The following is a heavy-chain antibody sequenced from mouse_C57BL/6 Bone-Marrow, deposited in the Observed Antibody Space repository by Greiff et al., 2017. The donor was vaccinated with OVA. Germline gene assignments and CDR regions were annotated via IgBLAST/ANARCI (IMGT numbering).Heavy chain of an antibody. Sequence: QVQLKESGAELVKPGASVKMSCKASGYTFTSYWITWVKQRPGQGLEWIGDIYPGSGSTNYNEKFKSKATLTVDTSSSTAYMQLSSLTSEDSAVYYCALGAQATAWFAYWGQGTLVTVSA. V-gene: IGHV1-55*01. CDR1: GYTFTSYW. CDR2: IYPGSGST. CDR3: ALGAQATAWFAY. J-gene: IGHJ3*01. D-gene: IGHD3-2*02.